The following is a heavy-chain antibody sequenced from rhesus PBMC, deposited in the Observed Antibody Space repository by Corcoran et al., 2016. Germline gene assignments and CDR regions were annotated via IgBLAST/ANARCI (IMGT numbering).Heavy chain of an antibody. J-gene: IGHJ6*01. V-gene: IGHV4-80*01. CDR1: GASFSNCW. CDR3: ARYSPIENTRYTLDS. CDR2: IDGHGRAH. D-gene: IGHD5-12*01. Sequence: QVQLQASGPGLVKPSETLSLTCAVFGASFSNCWWCWVRQPPGKGMESIGEIDGHGRAHHSSPSLESLVTISGEASKNQFSPKVNSVTAADTAIYYCARYSPIENTRYTLDSWGQGVVVAVSS.